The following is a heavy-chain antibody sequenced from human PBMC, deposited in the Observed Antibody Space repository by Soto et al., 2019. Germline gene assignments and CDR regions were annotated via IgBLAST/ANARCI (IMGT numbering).Heavy chain of an antibody. Sequence: QVQLVESGGGVVQPGRSLRLSCAASGFTFSAYGIHWVRQAPAKGLEWVAVISHDGRNKYYTDSVKGRFAVSRDNSKNTLYLQMNSLRAEDTAVYYCVKEEYHDILTGSRGDAFDIWGQGTMVTVSS. V-gene: IGHV3-30*18. D-gene: IGHD3-9*01. J-gene: IGHJ3*02. CDR3: VKEEYHDILTGSRGDAFDI. CDR1: GFTFSAYG. CDR2: ISHDGRNK.